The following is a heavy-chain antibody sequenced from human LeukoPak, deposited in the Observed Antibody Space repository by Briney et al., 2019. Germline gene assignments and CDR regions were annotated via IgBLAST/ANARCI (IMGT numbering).Heavy chain of an antibody. CDR3: ATDPATVTTTFDY. CDR2: FDPEDGET. D-gene: IGHD4-11*01. Sequence: ASVKVSCKVSGYTLTELSIHWVRQAPGKGLEWMGGFDPEDGETIYAQKFQGRVTMTEDTSTDTAYMELSSLRSEDTAVYYCATDPATVTTTFDYWGQGTLVTVSS. J-gene: IGHJ4*02. V-gene: IGHV1-24*01. CDR1: GYTLTELS.